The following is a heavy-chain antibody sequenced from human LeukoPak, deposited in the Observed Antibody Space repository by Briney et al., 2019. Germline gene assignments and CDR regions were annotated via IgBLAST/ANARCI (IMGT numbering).Heavy chain of an antibody. V-gene: IGHV3-30-3*01. CDR1: GFTFSSYA. J-gene: IGHJ4*02. CDR2: ISYDGSNK. D-gene: IGHD3-10*01. Sequence: GGSLRLSCAASGFTFSSYAMSWVRQAPGKGLEWVAVISYDGSNKYYADSVKGRFTISRDNSKNTLYLQMNSLRAEDTAVYYCAGGDRPGYWGQGTLVTVSS. CDR3: AGGDRPGY.